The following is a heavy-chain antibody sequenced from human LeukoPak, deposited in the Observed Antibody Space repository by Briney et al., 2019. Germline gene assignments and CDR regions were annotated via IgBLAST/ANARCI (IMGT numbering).Heavy chain of an antibody. CDR1: GGTFSSYT. CDR3: AREVGTYYDILTGSTGD. D-gene: IGHD3-9*01. J-gene: IGHJ4*02. CDR2: FIPILGIA. V-gene: IGHV1-69*04. Sequence: GASVTVSCKASGGTFSSYTISWVRQAPGQGLEWMGRFIPILGIANYAQKFQGRVTITADKSTSTAYMELSSLRSEDTAVYYCAREVGTYYDILTGSTGDWGQGTLVTVSS.